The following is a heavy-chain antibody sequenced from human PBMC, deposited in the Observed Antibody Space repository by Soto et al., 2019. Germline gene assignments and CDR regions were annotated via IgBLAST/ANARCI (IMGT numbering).Heavy chain of an antibody. CDR3: AKLTLGYCSSTSCPGAFDI. J-gene: IGHJ3*02. CDR2: ISGSGGST. V-gene: IGHV3-23*01. D-gene: IGHD2-2*03. CDR1: GFTFSSYA. Sequence: XGSLRLSCSAAGFTFSSYAMSWVRQAPGKGLEWVSAISGSGGSTYYADSVKGRFTISRDNSKNTLYLQMNSPRAEDTAVYYCAKLTLGYCSSTSCPGAFDIWGQGTMVTVSS.